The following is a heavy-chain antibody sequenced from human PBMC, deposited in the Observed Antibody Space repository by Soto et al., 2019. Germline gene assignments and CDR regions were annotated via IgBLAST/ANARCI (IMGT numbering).Heavy chain of an antibody. CDR3: ARRVLIAAAGIEWFDP. CDR2: MSYSRST. V-gene: IGHV4-39*01. J-gene: IGHJ5*02. D-gene: IGHD6-13*01. Sequence: SETLSLTCFVSGGSISSNNYYWGWIRQPPGKGLEWIGSMSYSRSTYYNPSLKSRVTISVDTSKNQFSLKLTSVTAADTAVYYCARRVLIAAAGIEWFDPWGQGTLVTVSS. CDR1: GGSISSNNYY.